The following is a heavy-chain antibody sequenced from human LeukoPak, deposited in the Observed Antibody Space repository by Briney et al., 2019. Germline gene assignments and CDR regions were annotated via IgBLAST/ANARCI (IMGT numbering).Heavy chain of an antibody. V-gene: IGHV3-48*01. CDR3: AKGGDEMEFDY. Sequence: PGGSLRLSCTASGFTFSSSGMNWVRQAPGKGLEWVSFIGTNSRTTYYGDSVKGRFTISRDNAKNSLYLQMDSLRAEDTAVYYCAKGGDEMEFDYWGQGTLVTVSS. D-gene: IGHD2-21*02. J-gene: IGHJ4*02. CDR2: IGTNSRTT. CDR1: GFTFSSSG.